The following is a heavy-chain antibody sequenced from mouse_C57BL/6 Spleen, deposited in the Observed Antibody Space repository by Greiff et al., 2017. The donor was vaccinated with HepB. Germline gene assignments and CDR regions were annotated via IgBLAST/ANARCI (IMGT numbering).Heavy chain of an antibody. CDR1: GFSLTSYG. D-gene: IGHD1-1*01. V-gene: IGHV2-2*01. CDR2: IWSGGST. CDR3: ARKAETTVVATGDYYAMDY. J-gene: IGHJ4*01. Sequence: VQGVESGPGLVQPSQSLSITCTVSGFSLTSYGVHWVRQSPGKGLEWLGVIWSGGSTDYNAAFISRLSISKDNSKSQVFFKMNSLQADDTAIYYCARKAETTVVATGDYYAMDYWGQGTSVTVSS.